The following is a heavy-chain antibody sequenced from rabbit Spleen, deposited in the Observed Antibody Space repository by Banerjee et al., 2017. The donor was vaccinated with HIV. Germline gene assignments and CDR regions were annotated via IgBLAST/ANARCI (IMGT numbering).Heavy chain of an antibody. CDR2: IDSGSSGFT. CDR1: GVSFSGNSY. J-gene: IGHJ6*01. Sequence: QSLEESGGDLVKSGASLTLTCIASGVSFSGNSYICWVRQAPGKGLEWIVCIDSGSSGFTYFASWAKGRFTISKTSSTTVTLQMTSLTAADTATYFCARDTGSSFSSYGMDLWGPGTLVTVS. CDR3: ARDTGSSFSSYGMDL. V-gene: IGHV1S40*01. D-gene: IGHD8-1*01.